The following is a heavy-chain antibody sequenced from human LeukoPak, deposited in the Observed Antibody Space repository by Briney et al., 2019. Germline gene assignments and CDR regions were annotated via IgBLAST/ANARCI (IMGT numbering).Heavy chain of an antibody. Sequence: GGSLRLSCAASGFSFSNYAMSWVRQAPGKGLEWVSVISGSGATTYYADSVKGRFTISRDNSKNTLYLQVDSLRAEDTAVYYCAKGLWGAYYYGMDVWGQGTTVTVSS. D-gene: IGHD3-16*01. CDR3: AKGLWGAYYYGMDV. CDR2: ISGSGATT. J-gene: IGHJ6*02. V-gene: IGHV3-23*01. CDR1: GFSFSNYA.